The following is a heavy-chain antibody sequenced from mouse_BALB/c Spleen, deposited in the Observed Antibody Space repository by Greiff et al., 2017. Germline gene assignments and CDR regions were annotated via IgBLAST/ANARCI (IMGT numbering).Heavy chain of an antibody. D-gene: IGHD2-14*01. CDR3: ARLGDRYDGETGYWYFDV. V-gene: IGHV3-8*02. CDR1: GDSITSGY. CDR2: ISYSGST. J-gene: IGHJ1*01. Sequence: EVKVVESGPSLVKPSQTLSLTCSVTGDSITSGYWNWIRKFPGNKLEYMGYISYSGSTYYNPSLKSRISITRDTSKNQYYLQLNSVTTEDTATYYCARLGDRYDGETGYWYFDVWGAGTTVTVSS.